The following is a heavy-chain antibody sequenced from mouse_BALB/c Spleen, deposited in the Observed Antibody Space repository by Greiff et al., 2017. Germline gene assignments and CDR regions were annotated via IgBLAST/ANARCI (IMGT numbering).Heavy chain of an antibody. V-gene: IGHV1S9*01. J-gene: IGHJ4*01. CDR1: DYSFTGYI. CDR3: ARWDYYAMDY. CDR2: INPYNGGT. Sequence: VHVKQSGPELVKPGASVKISCKASDYSFTGYIMNWVKQSHGKSLEWIGEINPYNGGTSYNQKFKGKATLTVDTSSSTAYMELHSLTSEDSLVYYCARWDYYAMDYWGQGTSVTVSS.